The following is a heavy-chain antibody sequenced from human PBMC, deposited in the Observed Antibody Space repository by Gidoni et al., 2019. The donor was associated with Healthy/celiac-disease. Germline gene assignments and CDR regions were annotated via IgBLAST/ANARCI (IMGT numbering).Heavy chain of an antibody. CDR1: GGSLSSYY. J-gene: IGHJ4*02. V-gene: IGHV4-59*01. CDR2: IYYSGST. Sequence: QVQLQESGPGLVKPSETLSLTCTVSGGSLSSYYWSWIRQPPGKGLEWIGYIYYSGSTNYNPSLKSRVTISVDTSKNQFSLKLSSVTAADTAVYYCASITMVRGLVFDYWGQGTLVTVSS. CDR3: ASITMVRGLVFDY. D-gene: IGHD3-10*01.